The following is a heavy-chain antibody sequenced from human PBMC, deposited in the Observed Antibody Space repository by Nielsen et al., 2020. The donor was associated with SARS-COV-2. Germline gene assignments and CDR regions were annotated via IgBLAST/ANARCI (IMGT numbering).Heavy chain of an antibody. J-gene: IGHJ4*01. CDR1: GDTLTGVS. Sequence: ASAKVSCKGSGDTLTGVSMHGVRQAPGKGLGWTGGLDPEEGERIYAQKFQGRATMTEDKSTDTAYMELSSLRSEDTAVYYSATGGRELLRGFDYWGHGTLVTVSS. CDR3: ATGGRELLRGFDY. V-gene: IGHV1-24*01. CDR2: LDPEEGER. D-gene: IGHD1-7*01.